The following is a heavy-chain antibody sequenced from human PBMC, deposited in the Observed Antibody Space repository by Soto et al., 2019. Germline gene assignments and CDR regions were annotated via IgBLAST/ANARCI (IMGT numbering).Heavy chain of an antibody. V-gene: IGHV4-31*03. CDR1: GCSISSGTSY. CDR3: ATIPRRGYSYGIDY. Sequence: SETLSLTCNVSGCSISSGTSYWAWIRQHPGEGLEWIGHIYFTGATYSNPSLRSRLSMSVDTSKNQFSLKLTSVTAADTATYYCATIPRRGYSYGIDYWDPGTLVTVSS. D-gene: IGHD2-21*02. CDR2: IYFTGAT. J-gene: IGHJ4*02.